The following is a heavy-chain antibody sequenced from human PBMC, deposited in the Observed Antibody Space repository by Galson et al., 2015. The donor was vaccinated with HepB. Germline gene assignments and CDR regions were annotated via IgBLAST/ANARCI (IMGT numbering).Heavy chain of an antibody. CDR3: ARGGGIYPSTSTRNWFDP. CDR1: GGSFSGYY. J-gene: IGHJ5*02. D-gene: IGHD5-12*01. V-gene: IGHV4-34*01. CDR2: INHSGST. Sequence: SETLSLTCAVYGGSFSGYYWSWIRQPPGKGLEWIGEINHSGSTNYNPSLKSRVTISVDTSKNQFSLKLSSVTAADTAVYYCARGGGIYPSTSTRNWFDPWGQGTLVTVSS.